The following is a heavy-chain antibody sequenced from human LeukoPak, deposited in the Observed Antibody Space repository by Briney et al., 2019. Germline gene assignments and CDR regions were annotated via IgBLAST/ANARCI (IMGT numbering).Heavy chain of an antibody. J-gene: IGHJ4*02. Sequence: PGGSLRLSCAASGFTFSSYWMSWVRQAPGKGLEWVANIKQDGSEKYYVDSVKGRFTISRDNAKNSLYLQMNSLRAEDTAVYYCAREAPLYYYDSSGYSYFDYWGQGTLVTVSS. V-gene: IGHV3-7*01. D-gene: IGHD3-22*01. CDR3: AREAPLYYYDSSGYSYFDY. CDR1: GFTFSSYW. CDR2: IKQDGSEK.